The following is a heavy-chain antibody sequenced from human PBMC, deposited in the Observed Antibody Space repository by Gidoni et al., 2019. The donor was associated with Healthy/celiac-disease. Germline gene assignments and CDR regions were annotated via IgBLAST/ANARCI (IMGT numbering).Heavy chain of an antibody. J-gene: IGHJ4*02. V-gene: IGHV1-2*04. CDR1: GYTFTGYY. Sequence: QVQLVQSGAEVKKPGASVTVSCKASGYTFTGYYMHWVRQAPGQGLEWMGWINPNSGGTNYAQKFQGWVTMTRDTSISTAYMELSRLRSDDTAVYYCARGSNHNWNDVLLDYWGQGTLVTVSS. CDR3: ARGSNHNWNDVLLDY. D-gene: IGHD1-20*01. CDR2: INPNSGGT.